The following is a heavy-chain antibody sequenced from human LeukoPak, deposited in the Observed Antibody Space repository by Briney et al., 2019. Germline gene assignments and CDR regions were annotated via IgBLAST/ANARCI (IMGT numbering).Heavy chain of an antibody. Sequence: GASVKVSCKASGYTFTDYYMHWVRQAPGQGLEWMGWINPNSGGTNYAQKFQGRVTMTRDTSISTAYMELSRLRSDDTAVYYCARDLRIAAAGPNYYYYYMDVWGKGTTVTISS. D-gene: IGHD6-13*01. V-gene: IGHV1-2*02. CDR1: GYTFTDYY. CDR3: ARDLRIAAAGPNYYYYYMDV. J-gene: IGHJ6*03. CDR2: INPNSGGT.